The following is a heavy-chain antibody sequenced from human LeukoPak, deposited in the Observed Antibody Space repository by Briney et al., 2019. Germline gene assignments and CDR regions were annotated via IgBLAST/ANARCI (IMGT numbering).Heavy chain of an antibody. CDR2: FDPEDGES. J-gene: IGHJ4*02. CDR1: GYTFTGYY. D-gene: IGHD1-26*01. V-gene: IGHV1-24*01. Sequence: ASVKVSCKASGYTFTGYYMHWVRQAPGQWLEWMGGFDPEDGESIFAQRFQGRFPMTEDTSTDTAYMELRSLRPEDTAVYYCATADKWEPLDYWGQGTLVTVSS. CDR3: ATADKWEPLDY.